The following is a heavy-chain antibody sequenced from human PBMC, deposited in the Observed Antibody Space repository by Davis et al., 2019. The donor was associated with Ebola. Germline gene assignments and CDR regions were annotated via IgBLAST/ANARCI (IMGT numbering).Heavy chain of an antibody. Sequence: SETLSLTCVVYGGSFSGYYWSWIRQPPGKGLEWIGEINHSGSTNYNPSLKSRVTISVDTSKNQFSLKLSSVTAADTAVYYCARVKLLWFRELLKNYYYYGMDVWGQGTTVTVSS. CDR3: ARVKLLWFRELLKNYYYYGMDV. J-gene: IGHJ6*02. V-gene: IGHV4-34*01. CDR2: INHSGST. CDR1: GGSFSGYY. D-gene: IGHD3-10*01.